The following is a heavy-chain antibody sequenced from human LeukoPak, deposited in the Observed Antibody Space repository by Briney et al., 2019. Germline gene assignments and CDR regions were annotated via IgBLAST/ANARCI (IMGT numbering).Heavy chain of an antibody. CDR3: AKGMTTVASLVYFDY. Sequence: PGGSLRLSCAASGFTFSSYAMSWVRQAPGKGLEWVSTLSDSGGSTYYADSVKGRFTLSRDNSKNTLYLQTNSLRAEDTAVYYCAKGMTTVASLVYFDYWGQGTLVTVSS. CDR1: GFTFSSYA. CDR2: LSDSGGST. V-gene: IGHV3-23*01. J-gene: IGHJ4*02. D-gene: IGHD4-11*01.